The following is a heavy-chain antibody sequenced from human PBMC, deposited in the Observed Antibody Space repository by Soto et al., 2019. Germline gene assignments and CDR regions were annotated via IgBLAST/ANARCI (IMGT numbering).Heavy chain of an antibody. CDR1: GYTFTTHG. J-gene: IGHJ5*02. V-gene: IGHV1-18*01. Sequence: QVQLVQSGAEVKKPGASVKVSCKASGYTFTTHGISWVRQVPGQGLEWMGWVRGDNGHTNYAQSLQGRVTMTTDTATTTAYMELRSLRSDDTAVYYCAIDLGYCRSGTCYREWFDPWGQGTLVTVSS. CDR2: VRGDNGHT. CDR3: AIDLGYCRSGTCYREWFDP. D-gene: IGHD2-15*01.